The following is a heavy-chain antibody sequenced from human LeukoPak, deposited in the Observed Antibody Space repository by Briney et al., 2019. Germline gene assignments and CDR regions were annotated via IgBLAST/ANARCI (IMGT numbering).Heavy chain of an antibody. D-gene: IGHD4-17*01. V-gene: IGHV5-51*01. Sequence: GESLKISCKGSGYSFTSYWIGWVRQMPGKGLEWMGIIYPGDSDTRYSPSFQGQVTISADKSISTAYLQWSSLKASDTAMYYCARTSMRHGDFPDAFDIWGQGTMVTVSS. CDR2: IYPGDSDT. CDR1: GYSFTSYW. CDR3: ARTSMRHGDFPDAFDI. J-gene: IGHJ3*02.